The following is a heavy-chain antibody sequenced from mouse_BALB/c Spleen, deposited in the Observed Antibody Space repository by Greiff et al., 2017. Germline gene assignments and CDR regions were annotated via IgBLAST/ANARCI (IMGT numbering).Heavy chain of an antibody. V-gene: IGHV5-17*02. CDR1: GFTFSSFG. D-gene: IGHD1-2*01. J-gene: IGHJ1*01. CDR3: ARSETAATCWYFDV. CDR2: ISSGSSTI. Sequence: EVKLMESGGGLVQPGGSRKLSCAASGFTFSSFGMHWVRQAPEKGLEWVAYISSGSSTIYYADTVKGRFTISRDNPKNTLFLQMTSLRSEDTAMYYCARSETAATCWYFDVGGEGTTVTVAS.